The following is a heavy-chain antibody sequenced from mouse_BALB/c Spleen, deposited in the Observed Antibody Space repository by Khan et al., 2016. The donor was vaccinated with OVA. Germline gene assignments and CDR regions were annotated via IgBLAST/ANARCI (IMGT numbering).Heavy chain of an antibody. J-gene: IGHJ4*01. CDR1: GYSITSDYA. V-gene: IGHV3-2*02. D-gene: IGHD4-1*01. CDR3: ASELGRYYALDY. CDR2: ISYSGST. Sequence: EVQLQESGPGLVKPSQSLSLTCTVTGYSITSDYAWNWIRQLPGNKLEWMGYISYSGSTTYNPSLKSRTSITRDTSKDQFFLQLKSVTSEDTATYYCASELGRYYALDYWGQGTSVTVSS.